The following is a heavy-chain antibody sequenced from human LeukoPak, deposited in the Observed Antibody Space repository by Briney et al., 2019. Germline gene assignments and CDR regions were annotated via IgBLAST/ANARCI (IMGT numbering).Heavy chain of an antibody. V-gene: IGHV3-23*01. J-gene: IGHJ4*02. CDR3: AKEIGAYDSSGYHFDY. CDR2: ISGSGISS. CDR1: GFTFRSYA. Sequence: GSLRLSCAASGFTFRSYAMSWVRQAPGKGLEWVSGISGSGISSNYADSVKGRFTISRDNSKSTLYLQMNSLRAEDTAVYYCAKEIGAYDSSGYHFDYWGQGTLVTVSS. D-gene: IGHD3-22*01.